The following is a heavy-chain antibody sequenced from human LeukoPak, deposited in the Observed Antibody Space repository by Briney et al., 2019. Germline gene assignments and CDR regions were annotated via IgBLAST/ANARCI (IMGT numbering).Heavy chain of an antibody. J-gene: IGHJ4*02. V-gene: IGHV3-15*01. CDR2: IKSKTDGGTT. Sequence: PGGSLRLSCGASGLTVSSYGMSWVRQAPGKGLEWVGRIKSKTDGGTTDYAAPVKGRFTISRDDSKNTLHLQMNSLKTEDTAVYYCTTGVKWELPFDYWGQGTLVTVSS. CDR1: GLTVSSYG. CDR3: TTGVKWELPFDY. D-gene: IGHD1-26*01.